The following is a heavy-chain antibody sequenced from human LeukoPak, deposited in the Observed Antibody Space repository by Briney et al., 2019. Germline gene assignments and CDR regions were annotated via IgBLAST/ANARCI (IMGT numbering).Heavy chain of an antibody. CDR2: TIPIFGTA. Sequence: ASVKVSCKASGGTFSSYAISWVRQAPGQGLEWMGGTIPIFGTANYAQKFQGRVTITADESTSTAYMELSSLRSEDTAVYYCARDTRDSSGHDAFDIWGQGTMVTVSS. V-gene: IGHV1-69*13. D-gene: IGHD3-22*01. J-gene: IGHJ3*02. CDR3: ARDTRDSSGHDAFDI. CDR1: GGTFSSYA.